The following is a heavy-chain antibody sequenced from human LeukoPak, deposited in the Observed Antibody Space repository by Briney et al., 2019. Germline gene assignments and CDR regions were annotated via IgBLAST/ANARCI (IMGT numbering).Heavy chain of an antibody. J-gene: IGHJ6*02. D-gene: IGHD6-13*01. CDR3: ARDRRTAAGTAYYYYYYGMDV. V-gene: IGHV1-69*04. CDR1: GGTFSSYA. CDR2: IIPILGIA. Sequence: ASVKVSCKASGGTFSSYAISWVRQAPGQGLEWMGRIIPILGIANYAQKFQGRVTITADKSTSIAYMELSSLRSEDTAVYYCARDRRTAAGTAYYYYYYGMDVWGQGTTVTVSS.